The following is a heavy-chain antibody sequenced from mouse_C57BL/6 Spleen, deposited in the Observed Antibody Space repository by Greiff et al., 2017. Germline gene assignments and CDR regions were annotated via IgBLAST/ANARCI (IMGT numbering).Heavy chain of an antibody. CDR3: ARGPYGSSYRDAMDY. CDR2: IDPNSGGT. V-gene: IGHV1-72*01. D-gene: IGHD1-1*01. CDR1: GYTFTSYW. Sequence: QVQLQQPGAELVKPGASVKLSCKASGYTFTSYWMHWVKQRPGRGLEWIGRIDPNSGGTKYNEKFKSKATLTVDKPSSTAYIQLSSLTSEDSAVYYCARGPYGSSYRDAMDYWGQGTSVTVSS. J-gene: IGHJ4*01.